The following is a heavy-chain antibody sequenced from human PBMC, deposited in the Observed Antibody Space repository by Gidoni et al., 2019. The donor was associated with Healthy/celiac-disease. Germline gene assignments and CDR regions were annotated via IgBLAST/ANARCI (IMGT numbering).Heavy chain of an antibody. Sequence: QVQLQESGPGLVKPSETLPRTCTVSGGYISSYYWSWIRQPPGKGLEWIGYIYYSGSTNYNPSLKSRVTISVDTSTNQLSLKLSSVTAADTAVYYCARQSPRGYYDSSGYYRWYFDLWGRGTLVTVSS. V-gene: IGHV4-59*01. CDR3: ARQSPRGYYDSSGYYRWYFDL. D-gene: IGHD3-22*01. J-gene: IGHJ2*01. CDR2: IYYSGST. CDR1: GGYISSYY.